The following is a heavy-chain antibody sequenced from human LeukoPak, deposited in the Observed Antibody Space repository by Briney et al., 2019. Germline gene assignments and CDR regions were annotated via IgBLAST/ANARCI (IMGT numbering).Heavy chain of an antibody. CDR3: ARATTVDY. CDR2: IKQDGSEK. J-gene: IGHJ4*02. Sequence: GGSLRLSCAASGITFSRFWMSWVRQAPGKGLEWVASIKQDGSEKYCVDSVKGRFTVSRDNAKNALYLQLTSLRAEDTAVYYCARATTVDYWGQGTLVTVAS. D-gene: IGHD4-17*01. CDR1: GITFSRFW. V-gene: IGHV3-7*04.